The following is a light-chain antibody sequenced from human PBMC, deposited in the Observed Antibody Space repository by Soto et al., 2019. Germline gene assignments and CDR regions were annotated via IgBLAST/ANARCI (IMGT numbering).Light chain of an antibody. Sequence: DTQMTQSPSNLSASVGDRVTITCRASHNIRSWLAWYQQKPGKVPRRLMYAPSTLESGVPLKFSGGGSGTQFTLTINGLQPDDFATYYCQHYYDYTSSFGQGTKVEI. V-gene: IGKV1-5*01. CDR3: QHYYDYTSS. CDR1: HNIRSW. J-gene: IGKJ1*01. CDR2: APS.